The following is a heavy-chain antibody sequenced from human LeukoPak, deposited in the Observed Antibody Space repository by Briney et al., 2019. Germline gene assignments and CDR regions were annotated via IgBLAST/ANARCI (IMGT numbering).Heavy chain of an antibody. V-gene: IGHV3-33*06. CDR1: GFTLSTYG. J-gene: IGHJ4*02. Sequence: GGSLRLSCAASGFTLSTYGMHWVRQAQGKGLEWVALIWYDGSNENYADSVKGRFTISRDNSRDMVYLQMNSLRSEDTAVYYCAKNVDYSSRGADYWGQGTLVTVSS. CDR3: AKNVDYSSRGADY. D-gene: IGHD6-19*01. CDR2: IWYDGSNE.